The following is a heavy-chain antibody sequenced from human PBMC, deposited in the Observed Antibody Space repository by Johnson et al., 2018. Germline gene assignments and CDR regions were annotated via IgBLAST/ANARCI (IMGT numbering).Heavy chain of an antibody. CDR3: ARCPSVVVVPPKPDAFDI. D-gene: IGHD2-15*01. Sequence: QVQLVESGGGVVQPGRSLRLSCVASGFIFSNYPMHWVRQGPGKGLEWVALISYNGSHQDFADSVKGRFTISRDNSKNTLYLQMNSLRTEDTAVFYCARCPSVVVVPPKPDAFDIWGQGTMVTVSS. CDR2: ISYNGSHQ. CDR1: GFIFSNYP. J-gene: IGHJ3*02. V-gene: IGHV3-30-3*01.